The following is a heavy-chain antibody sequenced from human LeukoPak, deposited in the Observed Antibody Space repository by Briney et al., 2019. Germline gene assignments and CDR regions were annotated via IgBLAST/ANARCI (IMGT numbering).Heavy chain of an antibody. D-gene: IGHD3/OR15-3a*01. Sequence: SETLSLTCAVSGASISSHYWSWIRQPPGKGLEWIGYTSGSISDNPSLKSRVAVSVDPSQNQVSLSLTSVTAADMAVYYCARVLAIFGLDTTDFYMDVWGKGTTVTVSS. CDR1: GASISSHY. J-gene: IGHJ6*03. V-gene: IGHV4-59*11. CDR3: ARVLAIFGLDTTDFYMDV. CDR2: TSGSI.